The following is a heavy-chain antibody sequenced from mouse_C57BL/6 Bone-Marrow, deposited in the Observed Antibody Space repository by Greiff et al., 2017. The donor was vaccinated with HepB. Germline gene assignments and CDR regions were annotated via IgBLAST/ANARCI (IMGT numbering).Heavy chain of an antibody. CDR2: ISDGGSYT. CDR3: AIVKNSIYAMDY. J-gene: IGHJ4*01. CDR1: GFTFSSYA. Sequence: EVQLQESGGGLVKPGGSLKLSCAASGFTFSSYAMSWVRQTPEKRLEWVATISDGGSYTYYPDNVKGRFTISRYNAKNNLYLQMSHLKSEDTAMFYYAIVKNSIYAMDYWGRGTTVTVSA. V-gene: IGHV5-4*01.